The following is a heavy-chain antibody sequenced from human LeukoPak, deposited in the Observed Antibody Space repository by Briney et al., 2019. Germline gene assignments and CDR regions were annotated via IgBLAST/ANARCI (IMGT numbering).Heavy chain of an antibody. CDR1: GFTFSSYA. D-gene: IGHD5-12*01. CDR3: AKDGGGYTQWLYYYYYGMDV. CDR2: ISYDGSNK. V-gene: IGHV3-30-3*01. J-gene: IGHJ6*02. Sequence: GGSLRLSCAASGFTFSSYAMHWVRQAPGKGLEWVAVISYDGSNKYYADSVKGRFTISRDISKNTLYLQMNSLRAEDTAVYYCAKDGGGYTQWLYYYYYGMDVWGQGTTVTVSS.